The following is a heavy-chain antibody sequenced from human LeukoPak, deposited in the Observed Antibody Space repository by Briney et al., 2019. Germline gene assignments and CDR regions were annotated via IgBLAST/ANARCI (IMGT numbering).Heavy chain of an antibody. D-gene: IGHD3-22*01. CDR3: AKVYDPYYYDSSGYYPFDY. CDR1: EFTFSSYA. Sequence: GGSLRLSCAASEFTFSSYAMSWVRQAPGKGLEWVSAISGSGGSTYYADSVKGRFTISRDNSKNTLYLQMNSLRAEDTAVYYCAKVYDPYYYDSSGYYPFDYWGQGTLVTVSS. CDR2: ISGSGGST. J-gene: IGHJ4*02. V-gene: IGHV3-23*01.